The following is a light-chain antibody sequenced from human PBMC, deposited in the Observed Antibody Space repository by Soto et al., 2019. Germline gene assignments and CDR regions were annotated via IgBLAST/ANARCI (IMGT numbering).Light chain of an antibody. V-gene: IGKV1-39*01. J-gene: IGKJ1*01. Sequence: DVQMTQSPSPLSASVGARVTITCRASQSIRNYLDWYQQQPGIAPKLLIYAASTRESGIPSRFSGSGSGTDFTLTISSLEPEDFAMYYCQQCDSSPLTFGQGTKVDIK. CDR2: AAS. CDR1: QSIRNY. CDR3: QQCDSSPLT.